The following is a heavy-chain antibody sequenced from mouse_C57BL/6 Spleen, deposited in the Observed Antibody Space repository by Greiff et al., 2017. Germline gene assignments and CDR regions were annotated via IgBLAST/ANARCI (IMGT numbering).Heavy chain of an antibody. J-gene: IGHJ2*01. Sequence: EVQLQESGAELVRPGASVKLSCTASGFNIKDYYMHWVKQRPEQGLEWIGRIDPEDGDTEYAPKFQGKATMTADTSSNTAYLQLSSLTSEDTAGSYYTSGYGDYFDYWGQGTTLTVSS. CDR1: GFNIKDYY. D-gene: IGHD3-1*01. V-gene: IGHV14-1*01. CDR2: IDPEDGDT. CDR3: TSGYGDYFDY.